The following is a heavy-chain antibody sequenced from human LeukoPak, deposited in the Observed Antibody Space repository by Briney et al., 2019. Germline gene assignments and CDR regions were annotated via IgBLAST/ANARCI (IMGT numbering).Heavy chain of an antibody. J-gene: IGHJ4*02. CDR1: GGSISSSSYY. Sequence: PSGTLSLTCTVSGGSISSSSYYWGWIRQPPGKGLEWIGSIYYSGSTYYNPSLKSRVTISVDTSKNQFSLKLSSVTAADTAVYYCASLPQKLYYFDYWGQGTLVTVSS. CDR2: IYYSGST. V-gene: IGHV4-39*01. D-gene: IGHD2-15*01. CDR3: ASLPQKLYYFDY.